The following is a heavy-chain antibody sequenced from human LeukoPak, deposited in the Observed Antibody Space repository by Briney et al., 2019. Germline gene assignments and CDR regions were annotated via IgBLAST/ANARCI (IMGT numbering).Heavy chain of an antibody. CDR2: INPNSGGT. J-gene: IGHJ5*02. V-gene: IGHV1-2*02. Sequence: GASVKVSCKASGYTFTGYYMHWVRQPPGQGLEWMGWINPNSGGTNYAQKFQGGVTMTRETSISTAYMELSRLRSDDTAVYYCARVPRVAATFWFDAWGQGSLVTVSA. D-gene: IGHD2-15*01. CDR3: ARVPRVAATFWFDA. CDR1: GYTFTGYY.